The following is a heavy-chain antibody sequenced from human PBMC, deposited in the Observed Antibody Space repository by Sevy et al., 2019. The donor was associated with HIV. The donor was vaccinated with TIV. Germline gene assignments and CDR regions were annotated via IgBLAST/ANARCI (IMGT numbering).Heavy chain of an antibody. CDR3: ARDYDFWRNFYMDV. V-gene: IGHV3-11*01. J-gene: IGHJ6*03. CDR1: GFTFSDYY. Sequence: GGSLRLSCAASGFTFSDYYMSWIRQAPGKGLEWVSYISSSGGSMYYADSVKGRFTMSRDNAKNSLYLQMNSLRAEDTAVYYCARDYDFWRNFYMDVWGKGTTVTVSS. CDR2: ISSSGGSM. D-gene: IGHD3-3*01.